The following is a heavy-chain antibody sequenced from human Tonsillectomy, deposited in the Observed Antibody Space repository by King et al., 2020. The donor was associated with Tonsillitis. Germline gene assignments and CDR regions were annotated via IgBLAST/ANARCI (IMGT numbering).Heavy chain of an antibody. Sequence: VQLVESGAEVKKPGESLKISCKGSGYSFSNYWIAWVRQTPGKGLEWVGIIYPGDSETRYSPSFEGQVTISVQNSINTAYLQWSSLKTSDTAIYYCARRQGSWCSLDYWGQGTLLTVSS. CDR3: ARRQGSWCSLDY. CDR1: GYSFSNYW. D-gene: IGHD6-13*01. V-gene: IGHV5-51*01. CDR2: IYPGDSET. J-gene: IGHJ4*02.